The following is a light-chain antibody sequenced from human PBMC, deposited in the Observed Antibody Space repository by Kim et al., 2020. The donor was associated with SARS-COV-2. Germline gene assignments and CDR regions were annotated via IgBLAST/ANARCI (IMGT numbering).Light chain of an antibody. V-gene: IGKV3-15*01. J-gene: IGKJ3*01. CDR3: QQYNNWPPRT. CDR2: GAA. CDR1: QNIGRN. Sequence: SPGEVATLSFRAGQNIGRNISWYQQKPGQEPRRVIYGAATRATGVPARCSGGGYGTEFTLTISSRQSEDYAVDYCQQYNNWPPRTFGHGTKVDIK.